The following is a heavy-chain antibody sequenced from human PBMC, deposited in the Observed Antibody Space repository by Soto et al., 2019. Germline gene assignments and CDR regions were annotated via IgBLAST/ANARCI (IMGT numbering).Heavy chain of an antibody. D-gene: IGHD6-13*01. CDR3: ATKGRWYVGYYYYGIDV. V-gene: IGHV1-24*01. CDR1: GYTLTELS. CDR2: FDPEYGET. Sequence: QVQLVQSGAEVKKPGASVKVSCKVSGYTLTELSMHWVRQAPGKGLEWMGGFDPEYGETIYAQKFQGRVTMTEDTSTDTAYMALSSLRSEDTAVYYCATKGRWYVGYYYYGIDVWGHGTKVTVSS. J-gene: IGHJ6*02.